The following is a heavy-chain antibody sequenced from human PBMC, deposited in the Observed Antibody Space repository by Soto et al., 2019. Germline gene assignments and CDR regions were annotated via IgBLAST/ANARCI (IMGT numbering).Heavy chain of an antibody. D-gene: IGHD3-10*01. CDR3: VRQGIGFLHGLVDV. J-gene: IGHJ6*01. V-gene: IGHV4-59*08. CDR2: VYDTWST. Sequence: QVQVQQSGPGLVKPSETLSLTCTVSSGPSKSYNWGWIRQPPGRGLEWIGYVYDTWSTSYNPSLKSRVTVSADTSTNHISLTLRFVTAADTAVYYCVRQGIGFLHGLVDVWGQGTTVIVSS. CDR1: SGPSKSYN.